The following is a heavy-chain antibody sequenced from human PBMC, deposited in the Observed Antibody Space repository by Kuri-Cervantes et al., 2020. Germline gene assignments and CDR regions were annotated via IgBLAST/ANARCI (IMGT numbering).Heavy chain of an antibody. Sequence: GGSLRLSCAASGFTFSNAWMSWVRQAPGKGLEWVGLIKSKTDGGTTDYAAPVKGRFTISRDESKNTLYLQMDSLKTEDTAVYYCAKREWLVSPRADSLYFDYWGQGTLVTVSS. V-gene: IGHV3-15*01. CDR1: GFTFSNAW. CDR3: AKREWLVSPRADSLYFDY. J-gene: IGHJ4*02. D-gene: IGHD6-19*01. CDR2: IKSKTDGGTT.